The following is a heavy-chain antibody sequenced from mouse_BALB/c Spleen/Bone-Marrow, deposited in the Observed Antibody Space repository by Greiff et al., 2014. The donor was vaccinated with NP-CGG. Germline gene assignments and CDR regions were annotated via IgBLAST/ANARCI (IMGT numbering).Heavy chain of an antibody. Sequence: EVMLVESGGDLVKPGGSLKLSCAASGFTFSRYGMSWVRQTPDKRLEWVANISSGGSYTYYPDSVKGRFTTSRDNAKNTLYLHMSSLKSEDTAMYYCARQYGNLGVMDYWGQGTSVTVSS. CDR2: ISSGGSYT. D-gene: IGHD2-1*01. CDR1: GFTFSRYG. CDR3: ARQYGNLGVMDY. V-gene: IGHV5-6*02. J-gene: IGHJ4*01.